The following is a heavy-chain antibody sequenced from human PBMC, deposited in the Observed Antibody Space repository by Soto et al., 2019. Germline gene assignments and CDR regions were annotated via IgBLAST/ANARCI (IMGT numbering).Heavy chain of an antibody. CDR1: GGTFSSYA. D-gene: IGHD3-22*01. J-gene: IGHJ3*02. Sequence: QVQLVQSGAEVKKPGSSVKVSCKASGGTFSSYAISWVRQAPGQGLEWMGGIIHIFGTANYAQKFQGSVTITADESMRTAYMELSSLGSEDTAVYCCVRDDPSNYDRSGYYSGRHAFDSLGQGTMVNGSS. CDR2: IIHIFGTA. V-gene: IGHV1-69*01. CDR3: VRDDPSNYDRSGYYSGRHAFDS.